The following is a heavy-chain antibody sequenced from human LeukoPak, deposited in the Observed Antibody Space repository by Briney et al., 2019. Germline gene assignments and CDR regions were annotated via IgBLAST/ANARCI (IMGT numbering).Heavy chain of an antibody. D-gene: IGHD1-1*01. Sequence: GGSLRLSCAASGFTFDDYAMHWVRQAPGKGLEWVSLISGDGGSTYYEDSVKGRFTISRDNSKNSLYLQMNSLRTEDTALYYCAKVLEPDYYYYYMDVWGKGTTVTVSS. CDR1: GFTFDDYA. CDR2: ISGDGGST. J-gene: IGHJ6*03. CDR3: AKVLEPDYYYYYMDV. V-gene: IGHV3-43*02.